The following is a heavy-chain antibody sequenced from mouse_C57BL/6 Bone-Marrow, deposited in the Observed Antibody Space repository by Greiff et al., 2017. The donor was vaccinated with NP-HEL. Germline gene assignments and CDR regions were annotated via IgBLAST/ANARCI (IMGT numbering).Heavy chain of an antibody. CDR2: IDPSDSYT. J-gene: IGHJ3*01. D-gene: IGHD2-3*01. CDR3: ARRGYYAWFAY. V-gene: IGHV1-50*01. CDR1: GYTFTSYW. Sequence: VQLQESGAELVKPGASVKLSCKASGYTFTSYWMQWVKQRPGQGLEWIGEIDPSDSYTNYNQKFKGKATLTVDTSSSTAYMQLSSLTSEDSAVYYCARRGYYAWFAYWGQGTLVTVSA.